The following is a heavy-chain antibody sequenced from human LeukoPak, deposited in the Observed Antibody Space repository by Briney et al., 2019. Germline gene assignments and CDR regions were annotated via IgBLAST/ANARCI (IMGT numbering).Heavy chain of an antibody. Sequence: GGSLRLSCAAPGFTFSSYAMTWVRQAPGKGLEWVSVIYSGGTTYYADSVEGRFTISRDTSRNTLYLQMNSLRAEDTAVYYCARGQSGDPAFDIWGQGTMVTVSS. CDR3: ARGQSGDPAFDI. J-gene: IGHJ3*02. CDR2: IYSGGTT. V-gene: IGHV3-53*01. CDR1: GFTFSSYA. D-gene: IGHD4-17*01.